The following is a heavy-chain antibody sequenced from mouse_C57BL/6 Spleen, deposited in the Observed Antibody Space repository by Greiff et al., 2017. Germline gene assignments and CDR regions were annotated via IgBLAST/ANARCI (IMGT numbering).Heavy chain of an antibody. Sequence: VQLQQSGPELVKPGASVKIPCKASGSTFTDYNMDWVKQSHGKSLEWIGDINPNNGGTIYNQKFKGKATLTVDKSSSTAYMELRSLTSEDTAVYYCARGRGYYGRRGAMDYWGQGTSVTVSS. CDR2: INPNNGGT. V-gene: IGHV1-18*01. D-gene: IGHD2-1*01. CDR3: ARGRGYYGRRGAMDY. CDR1: GSTFTDYN. J-gene: IGHJ4*01.